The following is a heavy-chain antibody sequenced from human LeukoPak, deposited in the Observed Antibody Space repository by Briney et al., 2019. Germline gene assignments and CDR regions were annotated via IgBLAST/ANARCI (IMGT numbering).Heavy chain of an antibody. V-gene: IGHV3-11*01. CDR1: GFTFSGYY. D-gene: IGHD5-18*01. Sequence: GGSLRLSCAASGFTFSGYYMNWIRQAPGKGLERVSYSSSSGSTIYYADSVKGRFTISRDNAKNSLYLQLHSLRAEDTAVYYCARGAGLWVYYFDYGGQETLVTVSS. CDR3: ARGAGLWVYYFDY. CDR2: SSSSGSTI. J-gene: IGHJ4*02.